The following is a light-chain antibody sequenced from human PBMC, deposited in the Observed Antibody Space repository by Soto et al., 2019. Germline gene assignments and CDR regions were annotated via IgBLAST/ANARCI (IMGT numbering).Light chain of an antibody. CDR2: GAS. CDR1: QSVSSSY. CDR3: QQYGSSPPT. J-gene: IGKJ2*01. V-gene: IGKV3-20*01. Sequence: EIVLTQSPGTLSLSPGERATLSCRASQSVSSSYLAWYQQKPGQAPRLLIYGASSRATGIPDRFSGSGSGKGFTLTIIRLEPEDFAVYYCQQYGSSPPTFGQGTKLEIK.